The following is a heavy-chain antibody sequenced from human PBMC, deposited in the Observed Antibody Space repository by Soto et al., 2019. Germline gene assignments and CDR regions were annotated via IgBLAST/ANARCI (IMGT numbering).Heavy chain of an antibody. V-gene: IGHV4-34*01. CDR3: ARGRRSDPGYSRSWYGAFDY. D-gene: IGHD6-13*01. CDR2: INHSGST. J-gene: IGHJ4*02. Sequence: QVQLQQWGAGLLKPSETLSLTCAVYGGSFSGYYWCWIRQPPGKGLEWLGEINHSGSTNYNPSLKSRVTISVDTSKNQFSLKLSSVTAADTAVYYCARGRRSDPGYSRSWYGAFDYWGQGTLVTVSS. CDR1: GGSFSGYY.